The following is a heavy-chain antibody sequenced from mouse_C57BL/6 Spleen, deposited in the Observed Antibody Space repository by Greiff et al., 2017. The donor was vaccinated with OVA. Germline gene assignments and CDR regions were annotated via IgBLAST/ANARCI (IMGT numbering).Heavy chain of an antibody. J-gene: IGHJ3*01. D-gene: IGHD2-2*01. Sequence: VQLQQPGAELVRPGASVKLSCTASGFNIKDDYMHWVKQRPEQGLEWIGWIDPENGDTEYASKFQGKATITADTSSNTAYLQLSSLTSEDTAVYYCTFSNGYRFAYWGQGTLVTVSA. CDR3: TFSNGYRFAY. CDR2: IDPENGDT. CDR1: GFNIKDDY. V-gene: IGHV14-4*01.